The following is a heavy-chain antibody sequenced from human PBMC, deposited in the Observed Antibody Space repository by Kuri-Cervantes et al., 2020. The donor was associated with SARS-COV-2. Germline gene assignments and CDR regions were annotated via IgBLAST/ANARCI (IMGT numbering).Heavy chain of an antibody. CDR2: ISPNVGVP. CDR3: AGEPSRTSGTGYYFDY. Sequence: SVKVSCKTSGDSFTSYDIHWVRQAPGQGLEWMGRISPNVGVPNYAQNFQGRVTITTDTSTSTAYVELSSLRSEDTAVYHCAGEPSRTSGTGYYFDYWGQGTLVTVSS. J-gene: IGHJ4*02. D-gene: IGHD6-19*01. V-gene: IGHV1-69*04. CDR1: GDSFTSYD.